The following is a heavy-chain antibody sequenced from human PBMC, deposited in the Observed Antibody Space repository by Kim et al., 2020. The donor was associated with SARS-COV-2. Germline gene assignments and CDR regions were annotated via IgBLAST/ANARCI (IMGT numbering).Heavy chain of an antibody. V-gene: IGHV3-23*01. Sequence: GGSLRLSCAASGFTFSIYAMSWVRQTPGKGLEWVSAISGSGGGTFYADSVKGRFTISRDNAKNTLSLQMNSLRAEDTAVYYCAKADRQWLDNYMDVWGKG. D-gene: IGHD6-19*01. CDR3: AKADRQWLDNYMDV. CDR2: ISGSGGGT. CDR1: GFTFSIYA. J-gene: IGHJ6*03.